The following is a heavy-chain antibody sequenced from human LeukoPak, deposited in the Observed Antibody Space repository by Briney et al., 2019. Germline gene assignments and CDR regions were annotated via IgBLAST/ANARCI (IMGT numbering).Heavy chain of an antibody. D-gene: IGHD1-26*01. CDR1: GFPFSGYA. Sequence: GGSLRLSCAASGFPFSGYAMHWVRQAPGKGLEWVAIISYNGNIIHYVDSVRGRFTVPRDNSKNTLYLQMNSLRTDDTARYFCARGEEGELPDYWGQGTLVTVSS. J-gene: IGHJ4*02. CDR2: ISYNGNII. CDR3: ARGEEGELPDY. V-gene: IGHV3-30*03.